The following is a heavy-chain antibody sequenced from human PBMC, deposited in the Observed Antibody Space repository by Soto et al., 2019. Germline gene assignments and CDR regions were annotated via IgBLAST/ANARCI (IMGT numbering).Heavy chain of an antibody. V-gene: IGHV3-11*01. CDR1: GFTFSDYY. Sequence: GSLRLSCAASGFTFSDYYMSWIRQAPGKGLEWVSYISSSGSTIYYADSVKGRFTISRDNAKNSLYLQMNSLRAEDTAVYYCARVVRTTVTYYYYYMDVWGKGTTVTVSS. CDR2: ISSSGSTI. CDR3: ARVVRTTVTYYYYYMDV. J-gene: IGHJ6*03. D-gene: IGHD4-4*01.